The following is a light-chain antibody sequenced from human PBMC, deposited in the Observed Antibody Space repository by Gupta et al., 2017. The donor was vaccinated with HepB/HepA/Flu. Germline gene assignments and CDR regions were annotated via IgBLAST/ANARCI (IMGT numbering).Light chain of an antibody. CDR2: DVS. V-gene: IGLV2-14*03. J-gene: IGLJ3*02. CDR1: SSDVGGYNY. Sequence: QSALTQPASVSGSPGQSITISCTGTSSDVGGYNYVSWYQQHPGKAPKLMIYDVSNRPSGVPNRFSGSKSGNTASLTISGLQAEDEADYDCSSYTSSSTGVFGGGTKLTVL. CDR3: SSYTSSSTGV.